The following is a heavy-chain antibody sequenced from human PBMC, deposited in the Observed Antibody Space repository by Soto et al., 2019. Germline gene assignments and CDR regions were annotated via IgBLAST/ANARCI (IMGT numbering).Heavy chain of an antibody. CDR3: ARAGYRLSGGMDV. J-gene: IGHJ6*02. D-gene: IGHD5-18*01. CDR2: IIPILGIA. Sequence: SVKVSCKASGGTFSSYTISWVRQAPGQGLEWMGRIIPILGIANYAQKFQGRVTITADKSTSTAYMELSSLRSEDTAVYYCARAGYRLSGGMDVWGQGTTVTVSS. CDR1: GGTFSSYT. V-gene: IGHV1-69*02.